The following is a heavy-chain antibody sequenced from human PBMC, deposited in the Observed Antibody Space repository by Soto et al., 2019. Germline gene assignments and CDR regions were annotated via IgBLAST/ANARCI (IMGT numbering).Heavy chain of an antibody. CDR1: GMTFNPYA. V-gene: IGHV3-23*01. CDR2: IDGDGGDT. J-gene: IGHJ5*01. D-gene: IGHD1-26*01. Sequence: GGSLRLSCVAPGMTFNPYAMIWVRQAPGKGLEWVSAIDGDGGDTYYADFVKGRFTMSRDNSKNTVYLHMRSLTAEDTALYYCAKGRLAVGSDWFDSWGPGTLVTVSS. CDR3: AKGRLAVGSDWFDS.